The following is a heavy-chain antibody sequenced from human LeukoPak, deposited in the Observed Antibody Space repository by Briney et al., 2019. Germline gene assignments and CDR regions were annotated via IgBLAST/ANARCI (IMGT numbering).Heavy chain of an antibody. CDR3: AREGIAAAGEAFDI. D-gene: IGHD6-13*01. CDR1: GGSISSGSYY. V-gene: IGHV4-61*02. CDR2: IYTSGST. J-gene: IGHJ3*02. Sequence: PSETLSLTCTVSGGSISSGSYYWSWIRQPAGKGLEWIGRIYTSGSTNYNPSLKSRVTISVDTSKNQFSLKLSSVTAADTAVYYCAREGIAAAGEAFDIWGQGTMVTVSS.